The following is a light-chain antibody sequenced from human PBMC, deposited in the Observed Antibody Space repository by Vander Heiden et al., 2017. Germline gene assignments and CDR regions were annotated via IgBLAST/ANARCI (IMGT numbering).Light chain of an antibody. V-gene: IGLV3-1*01. CDR1: KLGDKY. CDR3: QAWDSSTAWHVV. J-gene: IGLJ2*01. Sequence: YALTQPPSVSVSPGQTASITCSGDKLGDKYACWYQQKPGQSPVLVIYQDSKRPSGIPERFSGSNSGNTATLTISGTQAMDEADYYCQAWDSSTAWHVVFGGGTKLTVL. CDR2: QDS.